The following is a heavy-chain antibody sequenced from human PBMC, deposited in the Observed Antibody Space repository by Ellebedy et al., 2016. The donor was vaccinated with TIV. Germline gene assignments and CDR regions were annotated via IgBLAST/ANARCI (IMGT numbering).Heavy chain of an antibody. J-gene: IGHJ4*02. V-gene: IGHV3-48*02. D-gene: IGHD5-24*01. CDR3: AREGRDGYNPYFDY. Sequence: GGSLRLSCAASGFTFSTYSMAWVRQAPGKGLEWVSYMSSSTGDKYYADSVKGRFPISRVNAENSLHLQMNGLRDEDTAVYYCAREGRDGYNPYFDYWGQGILVTVSS. CDR2: MSSSTGDK. CDR1: GFTFSTYS.